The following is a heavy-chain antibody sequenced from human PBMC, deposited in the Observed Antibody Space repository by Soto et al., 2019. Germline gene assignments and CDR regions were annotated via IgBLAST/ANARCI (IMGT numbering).Heavy chain of an antibody. CDR3: ARAEVGYCSSTSCPRYYYMDV. V-gene: IGHV4-34*01. D-gene: IGHD2-2*01. CDR2: INHSGST. J-gene: IGHJ6*03. CDR1: GGSFSGYY. Sequence: SETLSLTCAVYGGSFSGYYWSWIRQPPGKGLEWIGEINHSGSTNYNPSLKSRVTISVDTSKNQFSLKLSSVTAADTAVYYCARAEVGYCSSTSCPRYYYMDVWGKGTTVTVSS.